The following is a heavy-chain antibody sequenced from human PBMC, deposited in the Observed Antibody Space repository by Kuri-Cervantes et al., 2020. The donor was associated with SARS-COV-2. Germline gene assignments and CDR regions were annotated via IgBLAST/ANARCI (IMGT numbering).Heavy chain of an antibody. CDR3: ARRPREEGHSFHWYFDL. CDR2: IYTSGST. Sequence: ESLKSSCPVSGGSISSYYWSWIRQPAGKGLEWIGRIYTSGSTNYNPSLKIRVTISLDTSKNQFSLRLSSVTAADTAMYYCARRPREEGHSFHWYFDLWGRGTLVTVSS. D-gene: IGHD5-18*01. V-gene: IGHV4-4*07. CDR1: GGSISSYY. J-gene: IGHJ2*01.